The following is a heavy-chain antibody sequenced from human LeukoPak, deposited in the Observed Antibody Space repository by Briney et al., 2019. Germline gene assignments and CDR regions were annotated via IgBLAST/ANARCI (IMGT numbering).Heavy chain of an antibody. V-gene: IGHV4-31*03. CDR3: ASYRKTTVTTRAVEGFQH. D-gene: IGHD4-17*01. J-gene: IGHJ1*01. CDR2: IYYSGST. Sequence: SETLSLTCTVSGGSISRGGYYWSWIRQHPGKGLEWIGYIYYSGSTYYNPSLKSRVTISVDTSKNQFSLKLSSVTAADTAVYYCASYRKTTVTTRAVEGFQHWGQGTLATVSS. CDR1: GGSISRGGYY.